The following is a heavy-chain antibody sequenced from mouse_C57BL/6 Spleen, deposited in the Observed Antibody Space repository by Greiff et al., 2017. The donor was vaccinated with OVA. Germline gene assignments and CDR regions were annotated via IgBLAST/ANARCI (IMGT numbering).Heavy chain of an antibody. J-gene: IGHJ3*01. CDR2: IYPGDGET. Sequence: LQESGPELVKPGASVKISCKASGSAFSSSWMNWVKQRPGKGLEGIGRIYPGDGETNYNGKFKGKATLTADKSSSAAYMQLSSLTSVDSAVSFCARGDGLLLFAYWGQRTLVSVSA. CDR3: ARGDGLLLFAY. D-gene: IGHD2-3*01. CDR1: GSAFSSSW. V-gene: IGHV1-82*01.